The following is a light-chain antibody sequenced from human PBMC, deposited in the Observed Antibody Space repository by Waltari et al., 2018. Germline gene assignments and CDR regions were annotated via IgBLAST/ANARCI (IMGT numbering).Light chain of an antibody. CDR1: SNILQTSNNNNY. J-gene: IGKJ1*01. Sequence: VVITSPAPPPVSLRGGAAFICRCCSNILQTSNNNNYLAWYQQKPGQPPQLLIYLASTRHSGVPDRFSGSGSGTDFTLNISSLQAEDVAVYYCQQYYRIPWTFGQGTKVEIK. CDR2: LAS. V-gene: IGKV4-1*01. CDR3: QQYYRIPWT.